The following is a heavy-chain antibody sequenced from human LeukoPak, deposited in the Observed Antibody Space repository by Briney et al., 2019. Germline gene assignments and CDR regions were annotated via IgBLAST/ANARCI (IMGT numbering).Heavy chain of an antibody. J-gene: IGHJ4*02. CDR1: GFSYTNHW. CDR3: IGTGSGSF. D-gene: IGHD3-10*01. CDR2: MYSDGTV. Sequence: GGSLRLSCVASGFSYTNHWMHWVRQAPGKGPVWVSGMYSDGTVWYADSVKGRFTISRDDAKNTLFLHMNSLRADDTAVYYCIGTGSGSFWGQGALVTVSS. V-gene: IGHV3-74*01.